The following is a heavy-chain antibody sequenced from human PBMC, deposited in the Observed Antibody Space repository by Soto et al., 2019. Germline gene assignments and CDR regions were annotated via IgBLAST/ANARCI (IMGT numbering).Heavy chain of an antibody. CDR3: ARAFIRSTVAVIGYFQH. J-gene: IGHJ1*01. V-gene: IGHV1-18*01. Sequence: ASVKVSCKASGYTFTSYGISWVRQAPGQGLEWMGWISAYNGNTNYAQKLQGRVTMTTDTSTSTAYMELRSLRSDDTAVYYCARAFIRSTVAVIGYFQHWGQRTLVTVSS. D-gene: IGHD3-22*01. CDR2: ISAYNGNT. CDR1: GYTFTSYG.